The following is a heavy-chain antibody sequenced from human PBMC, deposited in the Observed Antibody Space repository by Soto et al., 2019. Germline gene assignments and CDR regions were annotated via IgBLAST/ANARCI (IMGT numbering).Heavy chain of an antibody. CDR2: ISYDGSNK. D-gene: IGHD6-19*01. V-gene: IGHV3-30-3*01. J-gene: IGHJ4*02. CDR3: ARTKQWLVLGYFDY. CDR1: GFTFSSYA. Sequence: QVQLVESGGGVVQPGRSLRLSCAASGFTFSSYAMHWVRQAPGKGLEWVAVISYDGSNKYYADSVKGRFTISRDNSKNTLYLQMNSLRAEDTAVYYCARTKQWLVLGYFDYWGQGTLVTVSS.